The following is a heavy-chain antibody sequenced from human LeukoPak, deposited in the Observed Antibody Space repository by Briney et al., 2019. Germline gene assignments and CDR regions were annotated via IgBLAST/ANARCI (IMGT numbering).Heavy chain of an antibody. CDR2: IYWDDDK. CDR1: GFSLSTSGVG. D-gene: IGHD6-6*01. Sequence: SGPTLVNPTQTLTLTCTFSGFSLSTSGVGVGWIRQPPGKALEWLALIYWDDDKRYSPSLKSRLTITKDTSKNQVVLTMTNMDPVDTATYYCARTPLHNIAAPNYYYYYMDVWGKGTTVTVSS. CDR3: ARTPLHNIAAPNYYYYYMDV. V-gene: IGHV2-5*02. J-gene: IGHJ6*03.